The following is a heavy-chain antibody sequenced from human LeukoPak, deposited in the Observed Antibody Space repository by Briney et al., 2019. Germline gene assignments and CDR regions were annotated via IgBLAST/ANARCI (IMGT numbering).Heavy chain of an antibody. V-gene: IGHV1-69*13. CDR1: GGTFSSYA. Sequence: SVKVSCKASGGTFSSYAISWVRQAPGQGREWMGGIIPTFGTANYAQKFQGRVTITADESTSTAYMELSSLRSEDTAVYYCARASFTIFGVVIDIHWFDPWGQGTLVTVSS. J-gene: IGHJ5*02. CDR2: IIPTFGTA. CDR3: ARASFTIFGVVIDIHWFDP. D-gene: IGHD3-3*01.